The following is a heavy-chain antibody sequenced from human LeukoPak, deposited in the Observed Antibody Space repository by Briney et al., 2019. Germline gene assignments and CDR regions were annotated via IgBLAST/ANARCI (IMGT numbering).Heavy chain of an antibody. V-gene: IGHV3-23*01. D-gene: IGHD3-22*01. Sequence: PGGSLRLSCAASGFTFSSYAMSWVRQAPGKGLEWVSGISGSGGSTFYADSAKGRFTISRDNPKNTLYLQMNSLRADDTAEYYCATIVGYYFDSWGQGTLVTVSS. J-gene: IGHJ4*02. CDR1: GFTFSSYA. CDR3: ATIVGYYFDS. CDR2: ISGSGGST.